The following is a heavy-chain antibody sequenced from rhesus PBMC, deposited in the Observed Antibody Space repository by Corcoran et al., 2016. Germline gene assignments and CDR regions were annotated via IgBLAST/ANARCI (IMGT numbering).Heavy chain of an antibody. D-gene: IGHD4-4*01. CDR1: GASISSYW. J-gene: IGHJ4*01. CDR3: ASSGYVSGDVY. V-gene: IGHV4-80*01. CDR2: IKGNSVHS. Sequence: QVQLQESGPGLVKPSETLSLTCAVSGASISSYWWSWIRQPPGKGVEWMGEIKGNSVHSYSLPSLQSRVPISKAASKNPFSLKLSSVTAAATAVYYCASSGYVSGDVYWGQESWSPSPQ.